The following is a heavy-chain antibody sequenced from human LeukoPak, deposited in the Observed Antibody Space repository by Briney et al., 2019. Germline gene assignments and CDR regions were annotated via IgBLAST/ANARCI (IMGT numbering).Heavy chain of an antibody. CDR3: AREGIYCSGGSCETKDGAFDI. CDR1: GYTFTSYD. J-gene: IGHJ3*02. CDR2: MNPNSGNT. V-gene: IGHV1-8*03. D-gene: IGHD2-15*01. Sequence: GASVKVSCKASGYTFTSYDINWVRQATGQGLEWMGWMNPNSGNTGYAQKFQGRVTITRNTSISTAYMELSSLRSEDTAVYYCAREGIYCSGGSCETKDGAFDIWGQGTMVTVSS.